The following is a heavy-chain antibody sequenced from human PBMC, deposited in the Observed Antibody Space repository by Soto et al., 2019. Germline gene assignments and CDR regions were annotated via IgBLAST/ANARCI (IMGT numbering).Heavy chain of an antibody. CDR1: GFSLSTSGVG. Sequence: QITLKESGPTLVKPTQTLTLTCTFPGFSLSTSGVGVGWIRQPPGKALEWLALIYWNDDKRYSPSLKSRLTITKDPSKNQVVLTMTNMDPVDTATYYCAHIIGDNWGRWGDAFDIWGQGTMVTVSS. D-gene: IGHD7-27*01. V-gene: IGHV2-5*01. CDR2: IYWNDDK. CDR3: AHIIGDNWGRWGDAFDI. J-gene: IGHJ3*02.